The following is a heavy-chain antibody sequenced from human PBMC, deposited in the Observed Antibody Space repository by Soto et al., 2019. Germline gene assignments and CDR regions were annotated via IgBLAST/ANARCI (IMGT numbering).Heavy chain of an antibody. J-gene: IGHJ6*02. CDR1: GFTFNNSG. CDR2: ISYDGSDK. CDR3: VKDRVPGAYGNYYGMDV. V-gene: IGHV3-30*18. Sequence: SVGSLRLSCRVSGFTFNNSGMHWVRQAPGKGLEWMAVISYDGSDKYYADSVKGRVIISRDNSKNTLNLEMNSLRAEDTAIYYCVKDRVPGAYGNYYGMDVWGQGTTVTVSS. D-gene: IGHD5-12*01.